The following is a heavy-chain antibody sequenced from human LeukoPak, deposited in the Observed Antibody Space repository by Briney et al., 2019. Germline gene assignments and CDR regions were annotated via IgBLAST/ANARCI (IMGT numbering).Heavy chain of an antibody. D-gene: IGHD6-13*01. J-gene: IGHJ4*02. V-gene: IGHV3-43*02. Sequence: GGXLRLSCAASGFTFDDYAMHWVRQAPGKGLEWVSLISGDGGSTYYADSVKGRFTISRDNTNNSLYLQMNSLRTEDTALYYCAKDIYTSMGQLAFDYWGQGTLVTVSS. CDR1: GFTFDDYA. CDR3: AKDIYTSMGQLAFDY. CDR2: ISGDGGST.